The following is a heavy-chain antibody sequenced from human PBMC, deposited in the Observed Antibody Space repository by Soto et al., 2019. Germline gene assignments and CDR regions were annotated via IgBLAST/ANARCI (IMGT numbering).Heavy chain of an antibody. CDR1: GFTFNNYW. J-gene: IGHJ5*02. Sequence: EVQLVESGGELVQPGGSLRLSCAASGFTFNNYWMHWVRQAPGKGLVWVSRINPDGSRTSYADSVKGRFTISRDNAKNTLYLQMNSLRAEDTALYYCAIVPTGSYNWFDPWGQGTLVTVSS. CDR2: INPDGSRT. V-gene: IGHV3-74*01. D-gene: IGHD1-26*01. CDR3: AIVPTGSYNWFDP.